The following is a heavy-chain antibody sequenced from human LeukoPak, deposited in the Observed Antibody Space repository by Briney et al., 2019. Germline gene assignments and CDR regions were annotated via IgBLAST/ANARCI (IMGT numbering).Heavy chain of an antibody. D-gene: IGHD6-19*01. CDR3: AKETNQAVAGALDY. CDR2: ISGSGGST. CDR1: GFTFSNYA. V-gene: IGHV3-23*01. Sequence: PGGSLRLSCAASGFTFSNYAMNWVRQAPGKGLEWVAVISGSGGSTYYADSVKGRFTISRDNSKNTLYLQMNSLRAEDTAVYYCAKETNQAVAGALDYWGQGTLVTVSS. J-gene: IGHJ4*02.